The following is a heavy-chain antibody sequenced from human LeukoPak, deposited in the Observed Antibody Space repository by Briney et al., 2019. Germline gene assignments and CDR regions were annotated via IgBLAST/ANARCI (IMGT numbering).Heavy chain of an antibody. CDR1: GFTFSNHR. J-gene: IGHJ3*02. CDR3: AREGDAFDI. CDR2: IRQDGGDI. V-gene: IGHV3-7*01. Sequence: GGSLRLSCAASGFTFSNHRMSWVRRAPGKGVEWVANIRQDGGDIYYVGSVKGRFTISRDNAKNSLYLQMNSLRVEDTAVYYCAREGDAFDIWGQGTMVTVSS.